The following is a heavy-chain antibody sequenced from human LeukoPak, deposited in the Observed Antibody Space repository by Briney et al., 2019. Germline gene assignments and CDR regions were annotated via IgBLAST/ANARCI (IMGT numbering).Heavy chain of an antibody. J-gene: IGHJ4*02. V-gene: IGHV3-23*01. Sequence: GGSLRLSCAASGFTFSSYAMTWVRQAPGKGLEWVSAISGSSGGTYYADSVKGRFTISRDNSKNTLYLQMNSLRAEDTAVYYCAKSLTLGALDYWGQGTLVIVSS. D-gene: IGHD3-16*02. CDR1: GFTFSSYA. CDR2: ISGSSGGT. CDR3: AKSLTLGALDY.